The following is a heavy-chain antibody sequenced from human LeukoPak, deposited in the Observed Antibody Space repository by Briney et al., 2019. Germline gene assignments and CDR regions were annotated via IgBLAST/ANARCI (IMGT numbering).Heavy chain of an antibody. V-gene: IGHV4-59*12. CDR3: ARDRRDGYNYDFDY. D-gene: IGHD5-24*01. J-gene: IGHJ4*02. CDR1: GGSISSYY. Sequence: PSETLSLTCTVSGGSISSYYWSWIRQPPGKGLEWIGYIYYSGSTNYNPSLKSRVTISVDTSKNQFSLKLSSVTAAGTAVYYCARDRRDGYNYDFDYWGQGTLVTVSS. CDR2: IYYSGST.